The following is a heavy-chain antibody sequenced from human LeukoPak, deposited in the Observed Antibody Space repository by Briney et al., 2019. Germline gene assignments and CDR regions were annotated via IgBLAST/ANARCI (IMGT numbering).Heavy chain of an antibody. J-gene: IGHJ4*02. V-gene: IGHV1-8*01. Sequence: GASVKVSCKASGYTFTSYDINWVRQATGQGLEWMGWMNPNSGNTDYAQKLQGRVTMTTDTSTSTAYMGLRSLRSDDTAVYYCARNQPLPSMIVVAPADYWGQGTLVTVSS. CDR1: GYTFTSYD. D-gene: IGHD3-22*01. CDR2: MNPNSGNT. CDR3: ARNQPLPSMIVVAPADY.